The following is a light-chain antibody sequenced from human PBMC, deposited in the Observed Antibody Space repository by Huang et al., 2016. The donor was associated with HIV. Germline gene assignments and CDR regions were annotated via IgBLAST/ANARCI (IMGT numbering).Light chain of an antibody. Sequence: DVVMTQSPLSLPVTLGQPASISYRSSQSLVNSDGNTYLNWFQQRPGQSPRRLICKVSNRDSGVPERFSGSGSGTDFTLRINNVEAEDVGIYYCKQGTHWPPWTFGQGTKVEIK. CDR2: KVS. CDR3: KQGTHWPPWT. V-gene: IGKV2-30*01. J-gene: IGKJ1*01. CDR1: QSLVNSDGNTY.